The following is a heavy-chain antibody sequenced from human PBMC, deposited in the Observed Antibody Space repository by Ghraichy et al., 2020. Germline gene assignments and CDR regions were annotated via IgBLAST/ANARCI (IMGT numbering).Heavy chain of an antibody. V-gene: IGHV4-4*09. Sequence: SETLSLTCTVSGGSISNHYWSWIRQPPGKGLEWVGYIYTSGSTSYNPSLKSRVTMSIDTSKNQFSLKLSSVTAADTAVYYCASRRRGHSGYDHWGQGTLVTVSS. J-gene: IGHJ5*02. CDR2: IYTSGST. CDR3: ASRRRGHSGYDH. D-gene: IGHD5-12*01. CDR1: GGSISNHY.